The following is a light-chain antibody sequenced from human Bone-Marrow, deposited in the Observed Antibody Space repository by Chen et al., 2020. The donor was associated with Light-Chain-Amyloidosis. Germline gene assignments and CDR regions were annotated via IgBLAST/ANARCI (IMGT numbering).Light chain of an antibody. V-gene: IGLV1-40*01. CDR1: RSNIGAPYD. CDR3: QSYDTRLRGSV. Sequence: QSVLTQPPSVSGAPGQRGTISCTGSRSNIGAPYDVHWYQQLPGTAPKLLIYGNNNRPSGVPDRFSGSKSGSSASLAITGLRADDEADYYCQSYDTRLRGSVFGGGTRLTVL. CDR2: GNN. J-gene: IGLJ2*01.